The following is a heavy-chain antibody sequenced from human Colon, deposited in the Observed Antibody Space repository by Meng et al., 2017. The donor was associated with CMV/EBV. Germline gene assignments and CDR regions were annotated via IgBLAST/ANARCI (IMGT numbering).Heavy chain of an antibody. CDR3: ARLNGGNSSDWFDP. CDR1: GFPFTSYS. D-gene: IGHD4-23*01. Sequence: ASVQVSCKASGFPFTSYSFTWVRQAPGQGLEWLGWISAYNGNTNYAQIVQGRVTMTTDPSTTTAYMELTNLRSDDTAVYYCARLNGGNSSDWFDPWGQGTLVTVSS. CDR2: ISAYNGNT. V-gene: IGHV1-18*04. J-gene: IGHJ5*02.